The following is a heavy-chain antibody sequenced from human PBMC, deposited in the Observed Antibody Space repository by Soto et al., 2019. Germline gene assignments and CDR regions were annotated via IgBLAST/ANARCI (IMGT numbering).Heavy chain of an antibody. D-gene: IGHD2-2*01. CDR3: AKGQHCSTTSCYFYFYGMDV. Sequence: PGGSLRLSCAASGFTFSSYWMSWVRQAPGKGLEWVANIKQDGSEKYYVDSVKGRFTISRDNAKNSLYLQMNSLRAEDTAVYYCAKGQHCSTTSCYFYFYGMDVWGQGTKVTVSS. V-gene: IGHV3-7*01. CDR2: IKQDGSEK. CDR1: GFTFSSYW. J-gene: IGHJ6*02.